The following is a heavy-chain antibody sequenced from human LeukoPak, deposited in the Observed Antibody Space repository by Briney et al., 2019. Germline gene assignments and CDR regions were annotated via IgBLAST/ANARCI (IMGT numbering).Heavy chain of an antibody. J-gene: IGHJ4*02. CDR1: GFTFSPYE. D-gene: IGHD3-9*01. CDR3: ARTYYDILTGYNPYFDY. CDR2: IRGFDSTI. Sequence: GGSLRLSCAASGFTFSPYEMNWVRQAPGKGLEWISYIRGFDSTIYYADSVKGRFTISRDNAKNFLYLQMNSLRAEDTAVYYCARTYYDILTGYNPYFDYWGQGILVTVSS. V-gene: IGHV3-48*03.